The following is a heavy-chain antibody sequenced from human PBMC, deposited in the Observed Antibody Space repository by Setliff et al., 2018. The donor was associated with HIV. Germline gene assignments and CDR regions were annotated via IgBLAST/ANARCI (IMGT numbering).Heavy chain of an antibody. V-gene: IGHV1-69*06. CDR2: IIPLLGTP. CDR3: ARDRSGIAVAAPDAFDV. J-gene: IGHJ3*01. D-gene: IGHD6-19*01. CDR1: GGSFRNYA. Sequence: SSVKVSCKASGGSFRNYAINWVRQAPGQGLEWMGGIIPLLGTPNYAHKFQGRVTITADKYSSTVYMELSSLRSEDSAVFYCARDRSGIAVAAPDAFDVWGQGTMVTVSS.